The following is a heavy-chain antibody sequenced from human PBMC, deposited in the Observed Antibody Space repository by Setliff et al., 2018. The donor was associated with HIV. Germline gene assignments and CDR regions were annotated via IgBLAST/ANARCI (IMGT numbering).Heavy chain of an antibody. CDR1: GGPSSGY. J-gene: IGHJ5*02. CDR2: ISHSGST. CDR3: ASRIYYYDSSRVLREEGFDP. V-gene: IGHV4-34*01. D-gene: IGHD3-22*01. Sequence: SETLSLTCAVYGGPSSGYWSWVRQSPGKGLEWIGEISHSGSTNYNLSLKSRAAISADTSKKQFSLKLNSVTAADTAVYYCASRIYYYDSSRVLREEGFDPWGQGTLVTVSS.